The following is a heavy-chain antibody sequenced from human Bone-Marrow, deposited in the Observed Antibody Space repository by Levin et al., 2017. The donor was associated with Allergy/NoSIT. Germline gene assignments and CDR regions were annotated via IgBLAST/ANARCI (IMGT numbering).Heavy chain of an antibody. V-gene: IGHV3-30-3*01. D-gene: IGHD3-10*01. CDR3: AGESDDS. CDR1: GFTFSSYA. Sequence: PGGSLRLSCAASGFTFSSYAMHWVRQAPGKGLEWVAVISYDGSNKYYADSVKGRFTISRDNSKNTLYLQMNSLRAEDTAVYYCAGESDDSWGQGTLVTVSS. CDR2: ISYDGSNK. J-gene: IGHJ4*02.